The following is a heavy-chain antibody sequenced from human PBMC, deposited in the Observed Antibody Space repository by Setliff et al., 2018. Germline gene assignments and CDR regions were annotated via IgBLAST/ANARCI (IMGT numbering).Heavy chain of an antibody. J-gene: IGHJ4*02. CDR1: SYSVSTNYY. CDR2: IYHSGST. CDR3: ARVGAVNYDFDS. Sequence: SETLSLTCAVSSYSVSTNYYWGWIRQPPGKGLEWIGSIYHSGSTYYNPSLKSRVTISVDTSKNQFSLKLTPVTAADTAVYYCARVGAVNYDFDSWGQGTLVTVST. D-gene: IGHD3-10*01. V-gene: IGHV4-38-2*01.